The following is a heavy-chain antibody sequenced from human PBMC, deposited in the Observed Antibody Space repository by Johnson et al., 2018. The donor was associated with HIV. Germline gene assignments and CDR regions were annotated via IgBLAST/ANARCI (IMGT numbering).Heavy chain of an antibody. Sequence: VQLVESVGGLVKPGGSLRLSCAASGFTFSNAWMNWVRQAPGKGLAWVGHIKSKTGGGTTDYAAPVKGRFSISRDDSKNTLYLQMNSLKTEDTAVYYCTICITMIVVVTTDAFDIWGQGTMVTVSS. V-gene: IGHV3-15*01. J-gene: IGHJ3*02. CDR2: IKSKTGGGTT. CDR3: TICITMIVVVTTDAFDI. CDR1: GFTFSNAW. D-gene: IGHD3-22*01.